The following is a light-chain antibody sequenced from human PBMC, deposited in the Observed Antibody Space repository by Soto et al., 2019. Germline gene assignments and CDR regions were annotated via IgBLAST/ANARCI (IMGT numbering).Light chain of an antibody. J-gene: IGKJ5*01. CDR1: QSVSTRY. Sequence: EIVLTQSPGTLSLSPWERATLSCRASQSVSTRYLAWYQQRPGQAPRLLIYGASSRATGIPDRFSGSGSGTDFTLTISRLEPEDFAVYYCQHYGNSFTFGQGTRLDIK. V-gene: IGKV3-20*01. CDR3: QHYGNSFT. CDR2: GAS.